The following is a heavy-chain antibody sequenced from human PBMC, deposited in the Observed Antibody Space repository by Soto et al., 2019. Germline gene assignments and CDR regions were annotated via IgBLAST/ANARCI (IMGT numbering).Heavy chain of an antibody. CDR1: GFSFSMYW. Sequence: EVQLVESGGGLVQPGGSLRLSCAASGFSFSMYWMSWVRQAPGKGLEWVANIKEDGSQKYYVDSVKGRFTISRDNAKNSLYLQMNSLRAADTAVYYCARHQVGHRVTDYWGQGTLVTVSS. CDR3: ARHQVGHRVTDY. CDR2: IKEDGSQK. D-gene: IGHD1-26*01. J-gene: IGHJ4*02. V-gene: IGHV3-7*01.